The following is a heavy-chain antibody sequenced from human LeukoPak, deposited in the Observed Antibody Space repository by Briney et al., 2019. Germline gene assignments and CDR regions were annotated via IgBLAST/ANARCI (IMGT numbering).Heavy chain of an antibody. V-gene: IGHV1-8*03. D-gene: IGHD3-3*01. CDR3: ARGRLTRFLEWLTLSPISPIDYYYMDV. J-gene: IGHJ6*03. CDR1: GYTFTSYD. CDR2: MNPNSGNT. Sequence: GASVKVSCKASGYTFTSYDINWVRQATGQGLEWMGWMNPNSGNTGYAQKFQGRVTITRNTSISTAYMELSSLRSEDTAVYYCARGRLTRFLEWLTLSPISPIDYYYMDVWGKGTTVTVSS.